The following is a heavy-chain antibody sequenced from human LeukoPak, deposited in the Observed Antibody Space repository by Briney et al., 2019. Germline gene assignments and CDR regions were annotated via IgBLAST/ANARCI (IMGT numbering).Heavy chain of an antibody. CDR2: IYSSGST. CDR1: GGSITSYY. D-gene: IGHD2-2*01. Sequence: PSETLSLTCTVSGGSITSYYWSWIRQPPGKGLEWIGYIYSSGSTNYNPSLKSRVTISVDTSKNQFSLKLSSVTAADTAVYYCARSPATDYWGQGTLVTVSS. CDR3: ARSPATDY. V-gene: IGHV4-59*12. J-gene: IGHJ4*02.